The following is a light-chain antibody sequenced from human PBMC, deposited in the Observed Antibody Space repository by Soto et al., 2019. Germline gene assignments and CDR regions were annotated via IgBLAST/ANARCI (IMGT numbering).Light chain of an antibody. Sequence: AIRMTQSPSSLSASTGDRVTITCRASQGISSYLAWYQQKPGKAPKLLIYAASTLKSGVPSRFSGSGSWTDFTITISCLQYEDVATYYCHQYYSYPPYTFGQGTKLEIK. CDR1: QGISSY. J-gene: IGKJ2*01. V-gene: IGKV1-8*01. CDR3: HQYYSYPPYT. CDR2: AAS.